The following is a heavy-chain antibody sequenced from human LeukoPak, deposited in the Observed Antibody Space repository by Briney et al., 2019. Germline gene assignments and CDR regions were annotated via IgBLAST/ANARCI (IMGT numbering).Heavy chain of an antibody. D-gene: IGHD4-11*01. CDR1: GFTFSSYG. Sequence: PGGSLRLSCAASGFTFSSYGMSWVRQAPGKGLEWVSAISGSGGSTYYADSVKGRFTISRDNSKNSLYLQMNSLRAEDTAVYYCAREGGGTTVTSYYYYYMDVWGKGTTVTVSS. J-gene: IGHJ6*03. CDR2: ISGSGGST. CDR3: AREGGGTTVTSYYYYYMDV. V-gene: IGHV3-23*01.